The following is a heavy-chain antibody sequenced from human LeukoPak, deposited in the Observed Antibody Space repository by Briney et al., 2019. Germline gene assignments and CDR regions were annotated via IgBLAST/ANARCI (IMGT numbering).Heavy chain of an antibody. Sequence: SETLSLTCTVSGGSISSNSYFWGWVRQSPGKGLVWIGNIHYSGTTYYHPSLKSRVKISVDTSKNQFSLKLSSVTAADTAVYYCARIQRYFDHDYWGQGTLVTVSS. CDR2: IHYSGTT. V-gene: IGHV4-39*07. CDR3: ARIQRYFDHDY. CDR1: GGSISSNSYF. J-gene: IGHJ4*02. D-gene: IGHD3-9*01.